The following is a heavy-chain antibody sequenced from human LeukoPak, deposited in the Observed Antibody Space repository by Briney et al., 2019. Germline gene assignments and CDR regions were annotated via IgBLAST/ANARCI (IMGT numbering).Heavy chain of an antibody. D-gene: IGHD2-2*01. CDR2: IIPILGTT. J-gene: IGHJ6*03. Sequence: SVKVSCKASGGTLSSYVISWVRQAPGQGLEWMGGIIPILGTTNYAQRFKGRVTITADESTSTAYMELNSLRSEDTAVYYCARKDFHCSSTSCFLSYYYYYYMDVWGKGTTVTVSS. V-gene: IGHV1-69*13. CDR3: ARKDFHCSSTSCFLSYYYYYYMDV. CDR1: GGTLSSYV.